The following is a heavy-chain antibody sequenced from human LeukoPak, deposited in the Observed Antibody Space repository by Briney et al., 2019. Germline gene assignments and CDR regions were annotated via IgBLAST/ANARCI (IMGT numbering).Heavy chain of an antibody. CDR2: TYYSGST. D-gene: IGHD6-6*01. CDR1: GGSISSGGYY. V-gene: IGHV4-31*03. CDR3: ARSELVVPPFFDY. Sequence: PSQTLSLTCTVSGGSISSGGYYWSWIRQHPGKGLEWIGYTYYSGSTYYNPSLKSRVTISVDTSKNQFSLKLSSVTAADTAMYYCARSELVVPPFFDYWGQGTLVTVSS. J-gene: IGHJ4*02.